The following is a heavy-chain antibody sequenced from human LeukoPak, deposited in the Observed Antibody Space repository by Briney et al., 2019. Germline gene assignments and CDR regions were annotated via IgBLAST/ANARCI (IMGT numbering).Heavy chain of an antibody. J-gene: IGHJ4*02. CDR3: AREVSYYFDY. CDR2: IYSGGST. Sequence: GGSLRLSCAASGFTVSSNYMNWVRQAPGKGLEWVSVIYSGGSTYYADSVRGRFTISRDNSKNTLYLQINSLRAEDTAVYYCAREVSYYFDYWGQGTLVTVSS. V-gene: IGHV3-53*01. D-gene: IGHD1-14*01. CDR1: GFTVSSNY.